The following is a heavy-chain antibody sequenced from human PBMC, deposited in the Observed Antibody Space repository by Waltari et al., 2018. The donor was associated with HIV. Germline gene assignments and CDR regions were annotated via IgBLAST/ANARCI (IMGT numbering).Heavy chain of an antibody. D-gene: IGHD2-21*02. CDR1: GGSIVSGNYY. V-gene: IGHV4-61*02. CDR3: VRESRVYGRDSSYNWFDP. Sequence: QVQLQESGPGLVKPSQTLSLTCTVSGGSIVSGNYYWSWIRQPAGKGLEWIGRIHTSGSTTYTPALKSRVTISLDTSKNQFSLNLISVTGADSAVYYCVRESRVYGRDSSYNWFDPWGQGTLVAVSS. CDR2: IHTSGST. J-gene: IGHJ5*02.